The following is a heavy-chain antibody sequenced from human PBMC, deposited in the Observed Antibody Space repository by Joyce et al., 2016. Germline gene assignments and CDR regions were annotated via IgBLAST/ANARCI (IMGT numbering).Heavy chain of an antibody. D-gene: IGHD6-19*01. CDR1: AFTFNIYA. CDR3: AMQAQGWLAPWDY. J-gene: IGHJ4*02. V-gene: IGHV3-23*01. CDR2: FGRDDVTT. Sequence: EVQLLESGGGLVQPGGSLRPSCEVSAFTFNIYAMNWVRQAPGKGLQWVSTFGRDDVTTYYADSVKGRFTVSKDSSKNTVYLQMNNLRSEDTAVYFCAMQAQGWLAPWDYWGQGTLVTVSS.